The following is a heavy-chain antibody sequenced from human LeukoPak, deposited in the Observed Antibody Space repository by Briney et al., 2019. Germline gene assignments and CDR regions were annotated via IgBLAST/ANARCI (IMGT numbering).Heavy chain of an antibody. J-gene: IGHJ6*03. V-gene: IGHV4-34*01. CDR1: GGSFSDYY. CDR2: INHRGST. Sequence: SETLSLTCAVYGGSFSDYYWSWIRQPPGKGLEWIGKINHRGSTNYNPSLKSRVTISVDTSKNQFSLRLSSVTAADTAVYYCARERRVRGLIIVGHECYYMDVWGKGTTVTVSS. CDR3: ARERRVRGLIIVGHECYYMDV. D-gene: IGHD3-10*01.